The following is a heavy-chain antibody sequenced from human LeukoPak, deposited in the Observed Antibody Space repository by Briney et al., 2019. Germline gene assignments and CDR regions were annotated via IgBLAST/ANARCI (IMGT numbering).Heavy chain of an antibody. D-gene: IGHD3-10*01. J-gene: IGHJ5*02. CDR2: IYTSGST. CDR1: GGSISSYY. V-gene: IGHV4-4*07. Sequence: SETLSLTCTVSGGSISSYYWSWIRQPAGKGLEWIGRIYTSGSTSYNPSLKSRVTMSVDTSKNQFSLKLSSVTAADTAVYYCARGTMTYYYALFDPWGQGTLVTVSS. CDR3: ARGTMTYYYALFDP.